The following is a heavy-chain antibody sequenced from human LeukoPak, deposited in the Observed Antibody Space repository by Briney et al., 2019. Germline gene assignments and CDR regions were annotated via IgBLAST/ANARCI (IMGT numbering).Heavy chain of an antibody. Sequence: GGTLRLSCAASGVTFSSYARSWVRQAPGKGLEWVWAISGSGGSTYYADNVKRLSITLKANHKNTRYLQMTVLTAEETAVYYCAKGGYSGSWHGDAFDIWGQGTMVTVSS. CDR1: GVTFSSYA. CDR3: AKGGYSGSWHGDAFDI. J-gene: IGHJ3*02. CDR2: ISGSGGST. V-gene: IGHV3-23*01. D-gene: IGHD6-13*01.